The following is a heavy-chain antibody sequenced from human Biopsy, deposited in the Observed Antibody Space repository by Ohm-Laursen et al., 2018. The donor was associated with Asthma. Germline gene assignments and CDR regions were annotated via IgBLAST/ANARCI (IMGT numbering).Heavy chain of an antibody. CDR3: ATLSWYASQY. D-gene: IGHD2-2*01. CDR2: IKPDGSQT. CDR1: GFTFSGSW. J-gene: IGHJ4*02. Sequence: SLRLSCAASGFTFSGSWMIWVRQAPGKGLQWLAFIKPDGSQTYYADSVEDRFSISRDNSKNSLYLQMSSLRGEDTAIYYCATLSWYASQYWGQGTLVTVSS. V-gene: IGHV3-7*01.